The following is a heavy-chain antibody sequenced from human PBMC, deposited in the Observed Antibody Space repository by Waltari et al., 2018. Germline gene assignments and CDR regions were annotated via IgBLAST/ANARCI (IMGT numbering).Heavy chain of an antibody. J-gene: IGHJ6*02. CDR3: ASFASSYETEGMDV. CDR2: INLSGST. V-gene: IGHV4-34*01. Sequence: QVQLQQWGAGLLKPSETLSLTCAVYGGSFSGYYWSWIRQPPGKGLEWIGEINLSGSTNSHPSLKSRVTISVDTSKNQFSLRLGSVTAADTAVYYCASFASSYETEGMDVWGQGTTVTVSS. D-gene: IGHD3-3*01. CDR1: GGSFSGYY.